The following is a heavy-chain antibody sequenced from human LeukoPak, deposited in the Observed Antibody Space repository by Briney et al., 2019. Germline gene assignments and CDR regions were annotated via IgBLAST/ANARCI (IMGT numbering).Heavy chain of an antibody. CDR1: GFTFSNYW. CDR2: IKQDGSEK. V-gene: IGHV3-7*01. CDR3: ARRAYYYDSSGLYLYYYYYGMDV. Sequence: GGSLRLSCAASGFTFSNYWMSWARQAPGKGLEWVANIKQDGSEKYYVDSVKGRFTISRDNAKNSLYLQMNSLRAEDTAVYYCARRAYYYDSSGLYLYYYYYGMDVWGQGTTVTVSS. D-gene: IGHD3-22*01. J-gene: IGHJ6*02.